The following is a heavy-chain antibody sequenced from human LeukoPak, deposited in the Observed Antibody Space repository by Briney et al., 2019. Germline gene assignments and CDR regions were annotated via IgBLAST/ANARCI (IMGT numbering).Heavy chain of an antibody. CDR3: VRGHNENRYKSAIDI. J-gene: IGHJ3*02. D-gene: IGHD5-24*01. CDR2: IYSTGEN. V-gene: IGHV4-4*02. Sequence: SETLSLTCAVSGDSISSSTWWNWVRQPPGKGLEWIGEIYSTGENNKHPSLKSRVTMSLDKPKNEFSLRLTSVTAADTAMYYGVRGHNENRYKSAIDIWGQGTMVTVAS. CDR1: GDSISSSTW.